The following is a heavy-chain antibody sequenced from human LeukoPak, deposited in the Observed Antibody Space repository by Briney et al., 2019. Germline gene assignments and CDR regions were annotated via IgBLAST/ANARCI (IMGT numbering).Heavy chain of an antibody. CDR1: GFIFSNYW. J-gene: IGHJ4*02. V-gene: IGHV3-74*01. Sequence: GGAVSLSCASCGFIFSNYWMHWVRQARWKGLEWASRIGDPGVTTNSADSVKARFTFSRKNAKNPRNLQMNGLGADDRAVYSGAKARSYRFDYWGQGTVVTVAS. CDR3: AKARSYRFDY. D-gene: IGHD3-16*02. CDR2: IGDPGVTT.